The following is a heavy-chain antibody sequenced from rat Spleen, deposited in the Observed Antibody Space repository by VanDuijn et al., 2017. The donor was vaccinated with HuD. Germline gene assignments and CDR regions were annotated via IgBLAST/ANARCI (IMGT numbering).Heavy chain of an antibody. CDR2: ISYEGTST. V-gene: IGHV5-22*01. CDR3: ATAGTRVSRFAY. Sequence: EVQLVESDGGLVQPGRSLKLSCAASGFTFSDYYMDWVRQAPKKGLEWVASISYEGTSTYYGDSLKGRFTISRDNAKSTLYLQMDSLRSEDTATYHCATAGTRVSRFAYWGQGTLVTVSS. J-gene: IGHJ3*01. D-gene: IGHD1-4*01. CDR1: GFTFSDYY.